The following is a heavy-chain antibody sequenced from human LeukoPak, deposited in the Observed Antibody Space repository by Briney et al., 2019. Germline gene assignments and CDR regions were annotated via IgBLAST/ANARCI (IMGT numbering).Heavy chain of an antibody. CDR2: IYYTVST. D-gene: IGHD2-21*02. J-gene: IGHJ4*02. CDR3: ARWAYCGGDCYFLDY. Sequence: SETLSLTCTVSGGSLNTYSWSCIRHPPEKGLEWIVHIYYTVSTTYSPSLTSRVTISRYTSKNQFSLRLGSVTAADTAVYYCARWAYCGGDCYFLDYWGQGTLVTVSS. CDR1: GGSLNTYS. V-gene: IGHV4-59*01.